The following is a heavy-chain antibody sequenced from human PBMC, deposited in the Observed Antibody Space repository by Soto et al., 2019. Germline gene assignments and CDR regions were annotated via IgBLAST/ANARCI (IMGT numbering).Heavy chain of an antibody. Sequence: PSETLSLTCTVSGGSFSPNYWSWFRQPPGKGLEWVGDIYYGGTTSYNPSLKSRVTISLDTSKNQFSLKLASVTAADTAVYYCARGGITMVRGVIGHYYYGMDVWGQGTTVTVSS. CDR1: GGSFSPNY. CDR2: IYYGGTT. J-gene: IGHJ6*02. D-gene: IGHD3-10*01. CDR3: ARGGITMVRGVIGHYYYGMDV. V-gene: IGHV4-59*12.